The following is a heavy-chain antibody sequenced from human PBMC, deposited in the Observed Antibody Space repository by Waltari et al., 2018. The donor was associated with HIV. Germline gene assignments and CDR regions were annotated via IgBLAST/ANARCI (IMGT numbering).Heavy chain of an antibody. V-gene: IGHV1-2*06. CDR1: GYTFTGYY. CDR3: ARDLRGIMITFGGVIVLGL. Sequence: QVQLVQSGAEVKKPGASVKVSCKASGYTFTGYYMHWVRQAPGQGLEWMGRINPNSGGTNYAQKFQGRVTMTRDTSISTAYMELSRLRSDDTAVYYCARDLRGIMITFGGVIVLGLWGQGTLVTVSS. CDR2: INPNSGGT. D-gene: IGHD3-16*02. J-gene: IGHJ4*02.